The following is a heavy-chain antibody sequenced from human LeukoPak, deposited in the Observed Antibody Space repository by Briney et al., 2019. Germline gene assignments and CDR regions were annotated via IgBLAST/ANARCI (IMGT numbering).Heavy chain of an antibody. Sequence: SETLSLTCTVSGGSISSSSYYWGWIRQPPGKGLEWIGNIYYSGSTYYNPSLKSRVTISVDTSKNQFSLKLSSVTAADTAVYYCARLSIAARQDGYNWFDPWGQGTLVTVSS. J-gene: IGHJ5*02. D-gene: IGHD6-6*01. CDR3: ARLSIAARQDGYNWFDP. CDR1: GGSISSSSYY. V-gene: IGHV4-39*07. CDR2: IYYSGST.